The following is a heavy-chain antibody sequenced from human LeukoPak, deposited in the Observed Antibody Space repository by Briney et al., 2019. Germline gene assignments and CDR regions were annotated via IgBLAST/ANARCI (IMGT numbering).Heavy chain of an antibody. D-gene: IGHD2-15*01. CDR2: MNPNSGNT. CDR3: ARKFCSGGSCPVDY. Sequence: GASVKVSCKASGYTFTGYYMHWVRQAPGQGLEWMGWMNPNSGNTGYAQKFQGRVTMTRNTSISTAYMELSSLRSEDTAVYYCARKFCSGGSCPVDYWGQGTLVTVSS. V-gene: IGHV1-8*02. CDR1: GYTFTGYY. J-gene: IGHJ4*02.